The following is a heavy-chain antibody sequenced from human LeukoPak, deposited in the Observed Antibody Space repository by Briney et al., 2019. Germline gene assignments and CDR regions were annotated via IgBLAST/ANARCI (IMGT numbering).Heavy chain of an antibody. V-gene: IGHV4-4*02. CDR2: VNLQGST. CDR3: ARHYDNDGYYYAHFDY. D-gene: IGHD3-22*01. CDR1: GGSITNTNY. J-gene: IGHJ4*02. Sequence: SETLSLTCGVSGGSITNTNYWTWVRQPPGKGLEWIGEVNLQGSTNYNPSLMGRVAIAVDTSENHTSLQLTSVTAADTAVYYCARHYDNDGYYYAHFDYWGQGTLVTVSS.